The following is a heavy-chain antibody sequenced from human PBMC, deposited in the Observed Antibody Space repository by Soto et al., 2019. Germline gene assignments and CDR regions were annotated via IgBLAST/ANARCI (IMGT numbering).Heavy chain of an antibody. CDR2: MYYSGTT. CDR1: AGSIRSRDFH. V-gene: IGHV4-39*01. J-gene: IGHJ5*02. CDR3: AGVDDTGDWYAP. Sequence: SQTLSLTCTVSAGSIRSRDFHWGWLRQTPGKGLEFIGSMYYSGTTYYNPSLKSRVTISVDTSKNQFTLKLISVTAADTAVYYCAGVDDTGDWYAPRGGGAPVTGSS. D-gene: IGHD2-15*01.